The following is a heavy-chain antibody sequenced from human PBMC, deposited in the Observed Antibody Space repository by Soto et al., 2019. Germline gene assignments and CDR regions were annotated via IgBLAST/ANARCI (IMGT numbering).Heavy chain of an antibody. CDR1: GYTFTSYD. CDR2: MNPISGKT. Sequence: QVQLVQSGAEVKKPGASVKVSCKASGYTFTSYDITWLRQAAGQGLEWMGWMNPISGKTGYAQKFQGRVTMTRNTSMSTVYMELSSLRSEDTAVYYCARAVVEADYWGQGTLVTVSS. J-gene: IGHJ4*02. V-gene: IGHV1-8*01. CDR3: ARAVVEADY. D-gene: IGHD2-15*01.